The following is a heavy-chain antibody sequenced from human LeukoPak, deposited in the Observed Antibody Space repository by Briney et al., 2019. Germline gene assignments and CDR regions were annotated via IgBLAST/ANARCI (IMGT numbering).Heavy chain of an antibody. CDR1: GGSISSYY. D-gene: IGHD3-10*01. CDR2: IYYSGST. V-gene: IGHV4-59*01. Sequence: SETLSLTCTVSGGSISSYYWSWIRQPPGKGLEWFGYIYYSGSTNYNPSLKSRVTISVDTSKNQFSLKLSSVTAADTAVYYCARTRSYYGSGSHYYFDYWGQGTLVTVSS. J-gene: IGHJ4*02. CDR3: ARTRSYYGSGSHYYFDY.